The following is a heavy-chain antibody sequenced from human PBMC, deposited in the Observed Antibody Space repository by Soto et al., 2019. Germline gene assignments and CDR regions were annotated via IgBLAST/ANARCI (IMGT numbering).Heavy chain of an antibody. CDR1: GLTFSDCY. Sequence: QVQLVESGGGLVKPGGSLRLSCEASGLTFSDCYMNWIRQAPGKGLEWVSYISSSGSSINYAGSVKGRFTISRDNAKNSLYLQMNSLRAEDTAIYYCARIRFGEWGYAMDVWGQGTTVTVSS. CDR2: ISSSGSSI. V-gene: IGHV3-11*01. CDR3: ARIRFGEWGYAMDV. J-gene: IGHJ6*02. D-gene: IGHD3-10*01.